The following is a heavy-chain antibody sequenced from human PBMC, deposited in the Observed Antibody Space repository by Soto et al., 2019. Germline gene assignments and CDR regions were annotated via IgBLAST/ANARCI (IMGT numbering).Heavy chain of an antibody. CDR1: GFTFSRYA. Sequence: XXSLRLYCAASGFTFSRYAMSWVPQAPGKGLEWVSAISGSGGSTYYADSVKGRFTISRDNSKNTLYLQMNSLRDEDTAVYYCAKVKYYYAHDAFDIWGQGTMVTVSS. V-gene: IGHV3-23*01. CDR2: ISGSGGST. CDR3: AKVKYYYAHDAFDI. D-gene: IGHD3-10*01. J-gene: IGHJ3*02.